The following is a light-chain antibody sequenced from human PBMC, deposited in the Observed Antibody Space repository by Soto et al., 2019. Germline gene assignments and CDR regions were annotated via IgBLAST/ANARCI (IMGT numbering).Light chain of an antibody. Sequence: EIVMTQSPATLSVSPGERATLSCRASQSVSSNLAWYQQKPGQAPRLLIYGASTRAIGIPARFSGSGYGTEFTLTISSLQSEDLEVYDCQQYDNWPPWTFGQGTKVEIK. CDR1: QSVSSN. J-gene: IGKJ1*01. V-gene: IGKV3-15*01. CDR3: QQYDNWPPWT. CDR2: GAS.